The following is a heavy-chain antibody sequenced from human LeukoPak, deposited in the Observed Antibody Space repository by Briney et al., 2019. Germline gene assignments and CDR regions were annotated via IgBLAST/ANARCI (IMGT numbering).Heavy chain of an antibody. Sequence: PGGSLRLSCPAYGFTFSSYAMSWVRQAPGKGLEWVSAISGSGGSTYYADSVKGRFTISRDNSKNTLYLQMNSLRAEDTAVYYCAKDQTILGAFDIWGQGTMVTVSS. V-gene: IGHV3-23*01. CDR1: GFTFSSYA. D-gene: IGHD3-16*01. J-gene: IGHJ3*02. CDR2: ISGSGGST. CDR3: AKDQTILGAFDI.